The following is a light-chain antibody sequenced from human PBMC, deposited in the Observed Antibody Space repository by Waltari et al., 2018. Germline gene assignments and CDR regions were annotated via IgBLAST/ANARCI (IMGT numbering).Light chain of an antibody. Sequence: DIVMTQSPLSLPVTPGEPASISCRSSQSLLHSNGYEYLDWYLQKPGQSPQLLIYLGSNRASGVPDRFRGSGSGTDFTLRITRVEAEDVGVYYCMQSLQAPLTFGGGTKVEIK. J-gene: IGKJ4*01. CDR1: QSLLHSNGYEY. CDR3: MQSLQAPLT. V-gene: IGKV2-28*01. CDR2: LGS.